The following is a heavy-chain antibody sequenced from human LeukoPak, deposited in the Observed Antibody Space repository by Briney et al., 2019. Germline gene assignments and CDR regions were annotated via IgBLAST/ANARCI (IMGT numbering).Heavy chain of an antibody. CDR2: IIPIFGTA. CDR1: GGTFSSHA. CDR3: AIPTVVTPFYYYYYGMDV. Sequence: ASVKVSCKASGGTFSSHAISWVRQAPGQGLEWMGGIIPIFGTANYAQKFQGRVTMTRNTSISTAYMELSSLRSEDTAVYYCAIPTVVTPFYYYYYGMDVWGQGTTVTVSS. D-gene: IGHD4-23*01. J-gene: IGHJ6*02. V-gene: IGHV1-69*05.